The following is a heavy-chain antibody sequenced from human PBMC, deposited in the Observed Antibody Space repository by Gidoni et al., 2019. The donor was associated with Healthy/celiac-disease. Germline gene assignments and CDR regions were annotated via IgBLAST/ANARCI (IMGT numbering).Heavy chain of an antibody. CDR1: GGSFSGYY. Sequence: QVQLQQWGAGLLKPSETLSLTCAVYGGSFSGYYWSWIRQPPGKGLEWIGEINHSGSTNYNPSLKSRVTISVDTSKNQFSLKLSSVTAADTAVYYCARERTMVRGVIITGFDYWGQGTLVTVSS. V-gene: IGHV4-34*01. CDR3: ARERTMVRGVIITGFDY. D-gene: IGHD3-10*01. J-gene: IGHJ4*02. CDR2: INHSGST.